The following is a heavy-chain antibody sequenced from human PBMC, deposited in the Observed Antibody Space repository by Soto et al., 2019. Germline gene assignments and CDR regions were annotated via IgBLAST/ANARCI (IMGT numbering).Heavy chain of an antibody. CDR2: IIPVRGII. V-gene: IGHV1-69*02. CDR1: GGTFDSYT. Sequence: QVQPVQSGAEVKKPGSSVKVSCKASGGTFDSYTFNWVRQAPGQGLEWMGRIIPVRGIINYAKKFQGRITISADKSASTAYMELSSLTSEDTAVYYCASLGGGYWSDSSCYSHFAPWDKGSLVTVSS. CDR3: ASLGGGYWSDSSCYSHFAP. D-gene: IGHD2-2*02. J-gene: IGHJ5*02.